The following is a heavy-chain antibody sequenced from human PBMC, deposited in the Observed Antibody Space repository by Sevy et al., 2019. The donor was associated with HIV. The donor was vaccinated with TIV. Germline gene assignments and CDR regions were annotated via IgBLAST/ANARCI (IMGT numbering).Heavy chain of an antibody. Sequence: GGSLRLSCAASGFTFLGSTVHWVRQASGKGLEWVGLFRSRPNNYATAYSESGKGRFTISRDDSKNTAFLQMNSLKTEDTAVYYCTNTRVAVAGALPYYYYGMDVWGQGTTVTVSS. CDR1: GFTFLGST. J-gene: IGHJ6*02. CDR2: FRSRPNNYAT. CDR3: TNTRVAVAGALPYYYYGMDV. V-gene: IGHV3-73*01. D-gene: IGHD6-19*01.